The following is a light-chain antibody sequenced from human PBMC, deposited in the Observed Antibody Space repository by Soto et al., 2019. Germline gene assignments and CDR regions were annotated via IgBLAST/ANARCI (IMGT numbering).Light chain of an antibody. CDR2: AAS. CDR3: QHSFNLPYT. J-gene: IGKJ2*01. V-gene: IGKV1-39*01. CDR1: QTISTY. Sequence: DIQMTQSPSSLSASVGDRVTITCRASQTISTYLNWYQQNPGKAPKLPIYAASNLQSGVPSRFSGSGSGTDFTLTINSLQPEDFATYYCQHSFNLPYTFGQGTKLEIK.